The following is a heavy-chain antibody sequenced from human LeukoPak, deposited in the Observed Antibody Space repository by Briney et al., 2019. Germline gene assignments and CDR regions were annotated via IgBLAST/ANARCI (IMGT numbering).Heavy chain of an antibody. CDR3: ASEGVGANWFDP. V-gene: IGHV3-66*01. Sequence: GGSLRLSCAASGFTVSSNYMSWVRQAPGKGLEWVSVIYSGGSTYYADSAKGRFTISRDNSKNTLYLQMNSLRAEDTAVYYCASEGVGANWFDPWGQGTLVTVSS. CDR1: GFTVSSNY. D-gene: IGHD1-26*01. CDR2: IYSGGST. J-gene: IGHJ5*02.